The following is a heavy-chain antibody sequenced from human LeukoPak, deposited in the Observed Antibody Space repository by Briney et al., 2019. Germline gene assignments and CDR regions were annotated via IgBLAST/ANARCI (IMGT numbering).Heavy chain of an antibody. CDR2: ISSSGSYI. V-gene: IGHV3-21*01. CDR3: ARSPAGYGDYVPDDY. J-gene: IGHJ4*02. CDR1: GFTFSSYS. Sequence: PGGSLRLSCAASGFTFSSYSMNWVRQAPGKGLEWVSSISSSGSYIYYADSVKGRFTISRDNAKNSLYLQMNSLRAEDTAVYYCARSPAGYGDYVPDDYWGQGTLVTVSS. D-gene: IGHD4-17*01.